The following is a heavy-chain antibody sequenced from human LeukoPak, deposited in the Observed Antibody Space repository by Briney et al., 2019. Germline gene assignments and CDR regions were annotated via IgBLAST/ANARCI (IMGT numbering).Heavy chain of an antibody. CDR2: INGSGGST. CDR1: GFTFGSYA. D-gene: IGHD6-13*01. Sequence: GGSLRLSCAASGFTFGSYAMSWVRQAPGKGLEWVSDINGSGGSTYYTDSVKGRFTISRDNSKNTLYLQMNSLRAEDTAVYYCAKDKQQLVFRGAFVDYWGQGTLVTVSS. V-gene: IGHV3-23*01. CDR3: AKDKQQLVFRGAFVDY. J-gene: IGHJ4*02.